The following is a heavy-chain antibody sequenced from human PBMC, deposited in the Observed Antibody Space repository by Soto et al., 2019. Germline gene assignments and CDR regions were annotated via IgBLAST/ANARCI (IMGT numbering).Heavy chain of an antibody. CDR1: GFTFRSYT. D-gene: IGHD6-6*01. J-gene: IGHJ6*02. Sequence: GGSLRLSCAASGFTFRSYTMDWVRQAPGKGLEWVSSISSSSSDMYYADSVKGRFTVSRDNAKNSLYLQMNSLRAEDTAVYYCASLVAAPSSFSSYYYGMDVWGQGTTVTVSS. CDR3: ASLVAAPSSFSSYYYGMDV. CDR2: ISSSSSDM. V-gene: IGHV3-21*01.